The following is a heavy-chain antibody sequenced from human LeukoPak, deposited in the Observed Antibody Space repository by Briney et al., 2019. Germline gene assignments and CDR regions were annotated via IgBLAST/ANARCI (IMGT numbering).Heavy chain of an antibody. D-gene: IGHD5-18*01. CDR2: IYYSGST. Sequence: SQTLSLTCTVSGGSISSGGYYWSWIRQHPGKGLEWIGYIYYSGSTYYKSSLKSRVTISLDTSKNQISLKLSSVTAADTAVYYCARGLGYGFYYHGMDVWGKGTTVTVSS. CDR3: ARGLGYGFYYHGMDV. V-gene: IGHV4-31*03. J-gene: IGHJ6*04. CDR1: GGSISSGGYY.